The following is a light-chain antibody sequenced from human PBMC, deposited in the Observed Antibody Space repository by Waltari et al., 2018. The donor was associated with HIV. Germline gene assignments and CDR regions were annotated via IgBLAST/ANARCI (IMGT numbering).Light chain of an antibody. CDR2: ATN. V-gene: IGLV1-44*01. CDR1: SSTIGANI. J-gene: IGLJ1*01. Sequence: QSVLTQPPSASGTPGQRVTTSCSGGSSTIGANIVNWYQLLPGRAPRLLSYATNQRPSGVPDRFSGSKSGTSASLAISGLQSEDEGDYYCATWDNGLNGRHVFGTGTQVTV. CDR3: ATWDNGLNGRHV.